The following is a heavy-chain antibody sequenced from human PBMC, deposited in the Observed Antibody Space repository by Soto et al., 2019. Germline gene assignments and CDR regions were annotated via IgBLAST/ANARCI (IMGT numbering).Heavy chain of an antibody. Sequence: EVQLVESGGGLVQPGGSLRLSCAASGFTVSSNYMTWVRQAPGKGLARASVIYSGGSTYYADSVKGRFTISRHNSKNTLYLQMNSLRAEDTAVDYCARDAYYDGYYCYGMDVWGQGTTVTVSS. CDR2: IYSGGST. D-gene: IGHD3-22*01. J-gene: IGHJ6*02. CDR1: GFTVSSNY. V-gene: IGHV3-53*04. CDR3: ARDAYYDGYYCYGMDV.